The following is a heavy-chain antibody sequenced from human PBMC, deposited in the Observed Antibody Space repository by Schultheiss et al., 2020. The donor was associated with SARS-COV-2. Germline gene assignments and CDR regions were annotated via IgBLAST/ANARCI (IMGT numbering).Heavy chain of an antibody. CDR3: ARTSSSWSHYFDY. CDR1: GGSISSYY. D-gene: IGHD6-13*01. V-gene: IGHV4-59*05. CDR2: IYYSGST. Sequence: SETLSLTCTVSGGSISSYYWSWIRQPPGKGLEWIGSIYYSGSTYYNPSLKSRVTISVDTSKNQFSLKLSSVTAADTAVYYCARTSSSWSHYFDYWGQGTLVTVSS. J-gene: IGHJ4*02.